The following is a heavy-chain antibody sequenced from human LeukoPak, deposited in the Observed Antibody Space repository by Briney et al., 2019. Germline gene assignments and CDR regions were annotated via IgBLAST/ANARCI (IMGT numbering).Heavy chain of an antibody. V-gene: IGHV3-23*01. J-gene: IGHJ4*02. CDR2: ISGSGGST. Sequence: GGSLRLSCAASGFTFSSYAMSWVRQAPGKGLEWVSAISGSGGSTYYADSVKGRFTISRDNSKNTLYLQMNSLRAEDTAVYYCAEDHLPWELPSGDYWGQGTLVTVSS. CDR3: AEDHLPWELPSGDY. D-gene: IGHD1-26*01. CDR1: GFTFSSYA.